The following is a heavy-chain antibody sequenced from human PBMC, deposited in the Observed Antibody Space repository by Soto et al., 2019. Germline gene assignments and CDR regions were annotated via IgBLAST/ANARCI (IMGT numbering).Heavy chain of an antibody. CDR3: AKDRGVIYRALYGMDG. J-gene: IGHJ6*02. V-gene: IGHV3-23*01. CDR2: ISASGGNT. CDR1: GFTFSSYA. Sequence: GGSLRLSCAASGFTFSSYAMNWVRQAPEKGLEWVSAISASGGNTYYADSVRGRFTISRDNSKNTLYLQLNSLRAEDTAVYFCAKDRGVIYRALYGMDGWGQGTTVTVSS. D-gene: IGHD3-10*01.